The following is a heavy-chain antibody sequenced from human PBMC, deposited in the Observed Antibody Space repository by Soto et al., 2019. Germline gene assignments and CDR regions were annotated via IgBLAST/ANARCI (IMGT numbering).Heavy chain of an antibody. D-gene: IGHD3-16*01. CDR1: GYTFTNFG. Sequence: QVQLVQSGAEVKKPGASVKVSCKASGYTFTNFGISWVRQAPGQGLEWMGWISAYNGNTNYAQNFQGRVTMTTDTSTSTAYRELRSLKSDDTAVYYGARGGTPLDYWGQGTLVTVSS. CDR2: ISAYNGNT. V-gene: IGHV1-18*01. J-gene: IGHJ4*02. CDR3: ARGGTPLDY.